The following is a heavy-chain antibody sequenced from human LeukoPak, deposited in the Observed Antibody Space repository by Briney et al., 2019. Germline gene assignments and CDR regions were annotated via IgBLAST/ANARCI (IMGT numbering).Heavy chain of an antibody. CDR1: GGSISSSSYY. CDR3: ARPYSAHAFDI. D-gene: IGHD3-16*01. CDR2: IYYSGST. Sequence: SETLSLTCTVSGGSISSSSYYWGWIRQPPGKGLEWIVSIYYSGSTYYNPSFKSRVTISVDTSKNQFSLKLSSVTAADTAVYYCARPYSAHAFDIWGQGTMVTVSS. V-gene: IGHV4-39*01. J-gene: IGHJ3*02.